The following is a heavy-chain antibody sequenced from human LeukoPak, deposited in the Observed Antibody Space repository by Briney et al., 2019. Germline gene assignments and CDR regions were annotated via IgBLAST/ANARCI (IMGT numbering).Heavy chain of an antibody. J-gene: IGHJ4*02. CDR1: GYTFTGYY. CDR3: AIPSTSIAAAGTANFDY. D-gene: IGHD6-13*01. V-gene: IGHV1-2*02. CDR2: INPNSGGT. Sequence: ASVKVSCKASGYTFTGYYMHWVRQAPGPGLEWMGWINPNSGGTNYAQKFQGRVTMTRDTSISTAYMELSRPRSDDTAVYYCAIPSTSIAAAGTANFDYWGQGTLVTVSS.